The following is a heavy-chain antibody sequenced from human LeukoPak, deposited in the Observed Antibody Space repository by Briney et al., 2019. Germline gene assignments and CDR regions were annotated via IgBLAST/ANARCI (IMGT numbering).Heavy chain of an antibody. D-gene: IGHD2-8*01. V-gene: IGHV3-23*01. CDR3: ARDVLSYGDSGVDY. CDR2: ISGSGGST. Sequence: GGSLRLSCAASGFTFSSYAMSWVRQAPGKGLDWVSGISGSGGSTHYADSVKGRFTISRDNAKNSLYLQMNSLRDEDTAVYYYARDVLSYGDSGVDYWGQGTLVTVSS. CDR1: GFTFSSYA. J-gene: IGHJ4*02.